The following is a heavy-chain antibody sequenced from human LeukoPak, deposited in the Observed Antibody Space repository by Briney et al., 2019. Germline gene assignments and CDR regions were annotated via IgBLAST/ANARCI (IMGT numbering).Heavy chain of an antibody. CDR3: ARDRSSELTHDY. CDR2: ISSSSSYI. CDR1: GFTFSSYS. D-gene: IGHD1-7*01. V-gene: IGHV3-21*01. J-gene: IGHJ4*02. Sequence: PGGSLRLSCAAPGFTFSSYSMNWVRQAPGKGLEWVSSISSSSSYIYYADSVKGRFTISRDNAKNSLYLQMNSLRAEDTAVYYCARDRSSELTHDYWGQGTLVTVSS.